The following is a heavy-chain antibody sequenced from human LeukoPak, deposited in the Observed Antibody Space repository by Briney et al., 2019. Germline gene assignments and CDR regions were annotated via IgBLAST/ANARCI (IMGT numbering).Heavy chain of an antibody. CDR1: GGSISSYY. V-gene: IGHV4-4*07. J-gene: IGHJ6*02. Sequence: SETLSPTCTVSGGSISSYYWSWIRQPAGKGLEWIGRIYTSGSTNYNPSLKSRVTMSVDTSKNQFSLKLSSVTAADTAVYYCAREEGSGSLYYYYGMDVWGQGTTVTVSS. D-gene: IGHD3-10*01. CDR3: AREEGSGSLYYYYGMDV. CDR2: IYTSGST.